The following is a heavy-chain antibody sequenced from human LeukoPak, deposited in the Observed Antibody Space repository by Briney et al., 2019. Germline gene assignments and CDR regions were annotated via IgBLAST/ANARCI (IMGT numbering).Heavy chain of an antibody. CDR1: GYTFTSYG. J-gene: IGHJ5*02. Sequence: VASVKVSCKASGYTFTSYGINWVRQATGQGLEWMAWMNPYSGNTDTALKFLGRVTITRNTSINTAYMELSSLTSEDTAVYYCARGSTSNYFDPWGQGTLVTVSS. CDR2: MNPYSGNT. CDR3: ARGSTSNYFDP. V-gene: IGHV1-8*01. D-gene: IGHD2/OR15-2a*01.